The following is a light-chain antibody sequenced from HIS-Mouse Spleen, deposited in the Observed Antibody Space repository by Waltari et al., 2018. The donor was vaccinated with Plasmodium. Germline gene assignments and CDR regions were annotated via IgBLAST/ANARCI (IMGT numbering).Light chain of an antibody. CDR3: CSYAGSSTNWV. CDR2: EGS. Sequence: QSALTQPASVSGSPGQSITISCTGTSSAVASYNLVSWYQQHPGQAPKLMIYEGSKRPAGVSKRFSGSKSGNTASRTISGLQGEDEADYYCCSYAGSSTNWVFGGGTKLTVL. CDR1: SSAVASYNL. J-gene: IGLJ3*02. V-gene: IGLV2-23*01.